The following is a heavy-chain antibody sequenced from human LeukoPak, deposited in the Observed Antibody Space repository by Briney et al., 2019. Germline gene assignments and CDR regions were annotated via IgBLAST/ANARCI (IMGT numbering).Heavy chain of an antibody. CDR3: ARERSGWSPDY. Sequence: GASVKVSCKASGYTFTSFGISWVRQAPGQGLEWMGWISAYNGNTDYAQKFQGRVTMTKDTSTSTVYMELRSLRSDDTAVYYCARERSGWSPDYWGQGTLVTVSS. CDR1: GYTFTSFG. J-gene: IGHJ4*02. CDR2: ISAYNGNT. V-gene: IGHV1-18*01. D-gene: IGHD6-19*01.